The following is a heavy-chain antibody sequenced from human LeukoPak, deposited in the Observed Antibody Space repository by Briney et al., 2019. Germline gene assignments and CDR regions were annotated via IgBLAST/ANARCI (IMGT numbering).Heavy chain of an antibody. CDR1: GFTFSSYA. Sequence: GGTLRLSCAASGFTFSSYAMSWVRQAPGKGLEWVSAISGSGGSTYYADSVKGRFTISRDNSKNTLYLQMNSLRAEDTAVYYCAKCPDFWSGYLGYWGQGTLVTVSS. V-gene: IGHV3-23*01. J-gene: IGHJ4*02. D-gene: IGHD3-3*01. CDR3: AKCPDFWSGYLGY. CDR2: ISGSGGST.